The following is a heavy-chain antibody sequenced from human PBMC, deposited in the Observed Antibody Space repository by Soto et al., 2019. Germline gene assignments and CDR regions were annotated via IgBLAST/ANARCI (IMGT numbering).Heavy chain of an antibody. CDR2: ISADNGNT. V-gene: IGHV1-18*01. D-gene: IGHD2-2*01. J-gene: IGHJ5*02. CDR1: GYTFTSYG. Sequence: QVQLVQSGAEVKKPGASVKVSCKASGYTFTSYGISWVRQAPGQGLEWMGWISADNGNTNYAQKLQGRVTMTTDTSTSTAYMELRSLRSDDTAVYYCATDCSSTTCYPWNWFDPWGQGTVVTVSS. CDR3: ATDCSSTTCYPWNWFDP.